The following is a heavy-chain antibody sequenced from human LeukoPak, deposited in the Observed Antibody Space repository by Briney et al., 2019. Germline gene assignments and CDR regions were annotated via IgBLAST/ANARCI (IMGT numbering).Heavy chain of an antibody. CDR2: MDTSGST. Sequence: SETLSLTCSVSGGSISGYYWSWIRQPAGKGLEWIGRMDTSGSTDYNPSLKGRFTMSVDTSRNQLSLKLYSVTAADTAVYYCARDQGLTVSPYYYYYGMDVWGQGTTLTVSS. D-gene: IGHD4-17*01. CDR3: ARDQGLTVSPYYYYYGMDV. J-gene: IGHJ6*02. V-gene: IGHV4-4*07. CDR1: GGSISGYY.